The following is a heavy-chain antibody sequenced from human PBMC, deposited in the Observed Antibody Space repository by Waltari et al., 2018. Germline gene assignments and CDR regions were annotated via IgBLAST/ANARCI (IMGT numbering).Heavy chain of an antibody. V-gene: IGHV3-30*18. CDR2: IAYDGINK. CDR3: AKRGSRDSSGWFPELDY. D-gene: IGHD6-19*01. J-gene: IGHJ4*02. CDR1: GFTFSHYD. Sequence: QVRLVESGGGVVQPGRSVRLSCEASGFTFSHYDMYWVRQAPGKGLEWRLVIAYDGINKFYVDSAKGRFTISRDNSWNTLYLQMNSLRVEDTAVYYCAKRGSRDSSGWFPELDYWGQGALVTVSS.